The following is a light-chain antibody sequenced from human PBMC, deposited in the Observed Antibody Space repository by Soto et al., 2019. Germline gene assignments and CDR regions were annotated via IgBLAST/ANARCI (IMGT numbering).Light chain of an antibody. CDR2: GAS. J-gene: IGKJ1*01. CDR3: HQYGSSPRT. Sequence: PGERATLSCRASQSVSSSYLAWYLQKPGQAPRLLIYGASSRATGIPDRFSGSGSGTDFTLTISRLEPEDFAVYYCHQYGSSPRTFGQGTKVEIK. V-gene: IGKV3-20*01. CDR1: QSVSSSY.